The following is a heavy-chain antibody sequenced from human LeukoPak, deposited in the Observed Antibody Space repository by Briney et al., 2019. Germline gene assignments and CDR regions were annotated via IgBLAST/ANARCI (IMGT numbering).Heavy chain of an antibody. Sequence: PGGSLRLSCAASGFTFSTYNMNWVRQAPGKGLEWVSSISSSSSYRYYADSVEGRFTISRDNAKNSLYLQMNSLRAEDTAVYYCARREGGQGYGMDVWGQGTTVAVSS. J-gene: IGHJ6*02. V-gene: IGHV3-21*04. D-gene: IGHD5-24*01. CDR3: ARREGGQGYGMDV. CDR1: GFTFSTYN. CDR2: ISSSSSYR.